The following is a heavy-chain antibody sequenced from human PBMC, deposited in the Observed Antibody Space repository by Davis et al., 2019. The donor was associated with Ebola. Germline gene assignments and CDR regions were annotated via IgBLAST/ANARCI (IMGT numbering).Heavy chain of an antibody. J-gene: IGHJ5*02. CDR1: GFTFSTFW. D-gene: IGHD1-14*01. CDR2: INSDGSYT. V-gene: IGHV3-74*01. Sequence: HTGGSLRLSCAASGFTFSTFWMHWVRQVPGKGLEWVSQINSDGSYTGYADSVKGRFTISRDNAKNTVYLQMSTLRAEDTAVYYCARVISYNALDPWGQGTLVTVSS. CDR3: ARVISYNALDP.